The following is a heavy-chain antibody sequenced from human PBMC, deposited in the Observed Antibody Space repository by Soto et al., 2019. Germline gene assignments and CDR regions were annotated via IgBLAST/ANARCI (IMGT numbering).Heavy chain of an antibody. V-gene: IGHV4-59*01. CDR2: IYYSGST. Sequence: SETLSLTCTVSGGSISSYYWSWIRQPPGKGLEWIGCIYYSGSTNYNPSLKSRVTISVDTSKNQFSLKLSSVTAADTAVYYCASGGVDTAMVTGWFDPWGQGTLVTVSS. CDR3: ASGGVDTAMVTGWFDP. CDR1: GGSISSYY. D-gene: IGHD5-18*01. J-gene: IGHJ5*02.